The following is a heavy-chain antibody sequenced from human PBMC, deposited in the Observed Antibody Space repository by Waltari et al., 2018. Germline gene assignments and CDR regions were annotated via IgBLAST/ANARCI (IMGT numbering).Heavy chain of an antibody. CDR2: ISSSSSYI. D-gene: IGHD3-3*01. CDR3: ASDTAYDFWSGYHDTTHFDY. J-gene: IGHJ4*02. Sequence: EVQLVESGGGLVKPGGSLRLSCAASGFTFSSYSMNWVRQAPGKGLEWVSSISSSSSYIYYADSVKGRFTSARDNAKNSLYLQMNSLRAEDTAVYYCASDTAYDFWSGYHDTTHFDYWGQGTLVTVSS. CDR1: GFTFSSYS. V-gene: IGHV3-21*01.